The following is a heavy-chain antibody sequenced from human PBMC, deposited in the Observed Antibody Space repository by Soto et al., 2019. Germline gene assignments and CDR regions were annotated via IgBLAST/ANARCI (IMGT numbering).Heavy chain of an antibody. V-gene: IGHV3-30*18. D-gene: IGHD1-26*01. Sequence: QVQLVESGGGVVQPGRSLRLSCEASGFTFSSYGMHWVRQAPGKGLEWVAVISYDGSKKYYTDSVKGRFTISRDNSEKTLYLQMNSLRAEDTAVYYCAKDRLVGAADFYYGMAVWGQGTTVTVSS. CDR3: AKDRLVGAADFYYGMAV. CDR1: GFTFSSYG. CDR2: ISYDGSKK. J-gene: IGHJ6*02.